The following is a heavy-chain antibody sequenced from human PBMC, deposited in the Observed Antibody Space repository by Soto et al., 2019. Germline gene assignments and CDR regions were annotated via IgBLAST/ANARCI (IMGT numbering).Heavy chain of an antibody. J-gene: IGHJ3*01. CDR2: ISRSGDTI. CDR1: GFRLSYCE. V-gene: IGHV3-11*01. CDR3: GRSSGWFEADDFDL. Sequence: PWGSLRLSCAVSGFRLSYCEMSCIRQAPGKGPEGGSFISRSGDTIYYVDSVKGRFSISRDNAKNSVYLQVRSLRVEDTAAYFCGRSSGWFEADDFDLGGQETMVTVSS. D-gene: IGHD3-22*01.